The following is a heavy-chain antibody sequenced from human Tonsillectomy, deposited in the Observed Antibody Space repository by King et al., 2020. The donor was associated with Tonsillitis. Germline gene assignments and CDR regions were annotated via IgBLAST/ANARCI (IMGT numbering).Heavy chain of an antibody. CDR3: AKRRIPVTGTGGCVDY. Sequence: VQLVESGGGLVQSGGSLRLSCAASEFTFSSYAMSWVRQAPGKGLEWVSSISGSGGCTYYADSVKGRFTISRDNSKNTLYLQMNSLRVEDTAIYYCAKRRIPVTGTGGCVDYWGQGTLVTVSS. CDR1: EFTFSSYA. J-gene: IGHJ4*02. CDR2: ISGSGGCT. V-gene: IGHV3-23*04. D-gene: IGHD6-19*01.